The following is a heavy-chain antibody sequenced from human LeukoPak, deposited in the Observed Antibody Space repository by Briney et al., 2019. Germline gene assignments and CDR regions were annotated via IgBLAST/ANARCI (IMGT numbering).Heavy chain of an antibody. CDR3: AITPSSYGPGFDY. CDR2: INSDGSST. D-gene: IGHD1-26*01. V-gene: IGHV3-74*01. J-gene: IGHJ4*02. Sequence: GGSLRLSCAASGFTFSSHWMHWVRQAPGKGLVCVSRINSDGSSTSYADSVKGRFTISRDNAKSTLYLQMNSLRAEDTAVYYCAITPSSYGPGFDYWGQGTLVTVSS. CDR1: GFTFSSHW.